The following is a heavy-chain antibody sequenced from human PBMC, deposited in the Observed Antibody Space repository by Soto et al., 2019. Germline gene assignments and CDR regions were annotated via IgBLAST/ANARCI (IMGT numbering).Heavy chain of an antibody. CDR2: ISGYNGNT. J-gene: IGHJ6*02. CDR1: GYSFTTYG. CDR3: AREGPAPYYYYGMDV. Sequence: QVQLVQSGGEVKKPGASVKVSCKTSGYSFTTYGISWVRQAPGQGLEWMGWISGYNGNTHYAQKCQGRGSMTTNTSTSTASMERRSLRSDDTAVYYCAREGPAPYYYYGMDVWGQGTTVTVSS. V-gene: IGHV1-18*01.